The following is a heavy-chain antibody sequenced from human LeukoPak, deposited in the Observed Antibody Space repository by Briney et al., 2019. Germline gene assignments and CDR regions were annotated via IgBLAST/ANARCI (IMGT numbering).Heavy chain of an antibody. V-gene: IGHV1-69*13. CDR3: AVGPQLRYFDWFYDY. J-gene: IGHJ4*02. CDR2: IIPIFGTA. Sequence: ASVKVSCKASGGTFSSYAISWVRQAPGQGLEWMGGIIPIFGTANYAQKFQGRVTITADESTSTAYMELSSLRSEDTAVYYCAVGPQLRYFDWFYDYWGQGTLVTVSS. CDR1: GGTFSSYA. D-gene: IGHD3-9*01.